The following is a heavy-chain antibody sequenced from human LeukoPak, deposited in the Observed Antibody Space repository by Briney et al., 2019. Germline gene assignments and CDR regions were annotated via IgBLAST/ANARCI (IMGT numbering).Heavy chain of an antibody. D-gene: IGHD3-22*01. J-gene: IGHJ4*02. V-gene: IGHV4-59*01. Sequence: SETLSLTCTVSGGSISTYYWSWIRQPPGQGLECIGYIFYTGSTDFNPSLKSRVTILVDTSKNQFSLKLRSVTAADTAIYYCARASGYGRSFDYWGQGTLVTVSS. CDR3: ARASGYGRSFDY. CDR2: IFYTGST. CDR1: GGSISTYY.